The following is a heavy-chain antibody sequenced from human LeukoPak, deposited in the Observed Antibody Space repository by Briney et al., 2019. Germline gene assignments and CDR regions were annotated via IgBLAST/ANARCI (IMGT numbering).Heavy chain of an antibody. CDR1: GDSISSSSYY. V-gene: IGHV4-39*07. D-gene: IGHD2-8*01. CDR2: IYYSGST. CDR3: ARAVYAIVQLDY. Sequence: SGTLSLTCTVSGDSISSSSYYWGWIRQPPGKGLEWIGSIYYSGSTYYNPSLKSRVTISLDTSKNQFSLKLSSVTAADTAVYYCARAVYAIVQLDYWGQGTLVTVSS. J-gene: IGHJ4*02.